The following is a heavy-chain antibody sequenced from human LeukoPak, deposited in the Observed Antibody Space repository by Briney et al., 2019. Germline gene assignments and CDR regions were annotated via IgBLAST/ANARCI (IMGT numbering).Heavy chain of an antibody. V-gene: IGHV1-18*01. CDR2: ISAYNGNT. D-gene: IGHD2-2*01. CDR3: ARDTYCSSTSCSAPTDY. Sequence: ASVKVSCKASGYTFTSYGISWVRQAPGQGLEWMGWISAYNGNTNYAQKLQGRVTMTTDTSTSTAYMELRSLRSDDTAVYYCARDTYCSSTSCSAPTDYWGQGTLVTVSS. J-gene: IGHJ4*02. CDR1: GYTFTSYG.